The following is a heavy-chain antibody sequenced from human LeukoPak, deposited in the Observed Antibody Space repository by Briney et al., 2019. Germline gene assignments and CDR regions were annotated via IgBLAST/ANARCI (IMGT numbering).Heavy chain of an antibody. CDR1: GFTSSNAW. CDR3: TTTTVTKDGLDV. V-gene: IGHV3-15*01. J-gene: IGHJ6*02. CDR2: IKSKTDGGTI. Sequence: GGSLRLSCAASGFTSSNAWMSWVRQAPGKGPEWLGRIKSKTDGGTIDYAAPVKGRLTISRDDSETTLYLQMNSLKPEDTAVYYCTTTTVTKDGLDVWGQGTTVTVSS. D-gene: IGHD4-17*01.